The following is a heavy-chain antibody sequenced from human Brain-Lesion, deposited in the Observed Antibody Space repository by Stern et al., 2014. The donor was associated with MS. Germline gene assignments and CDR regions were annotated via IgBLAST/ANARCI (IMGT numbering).Heavy chain of an antibody. CDR3: AGGLGF. Sequence: EVQLVESGAVVVQPGGSLRLSCAASGFTFGNYAMRWGRQAPGKGLEWASLITWNGGSTSYTDAVKGRFSISRDNRKSFLYLQMNSLRPEDTALYYCAGGLGFWGRGTLVTVSS. CDR2: ITWNGGST. CDR1: GFTFGNYA. J-gene: IGHJ4*02. V-gene: IGHV3-43D*03. D-gene: IGHD2-21*01.